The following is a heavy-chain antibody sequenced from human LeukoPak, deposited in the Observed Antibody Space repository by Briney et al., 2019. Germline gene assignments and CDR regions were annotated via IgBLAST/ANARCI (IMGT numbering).Heavy chain of an antibody. CDR1: GFTFSSYS. D-gene: IGHD2-8*02. CDR2: ISSSSSYI. CDR3: ARVAVSGPTGWFDS. Sequence: GGSLRLSCAASGFTFSSYSMNWVRQAPGKGLEWVSSISSSSSYIYYADSVKGRFTISRDNVDNVVYLEMNSLGAEDTATYYCARVAVSGPTGWFDSWGQGTLVIVSS. J-gene: IGHJ5*01. V-gene: IGHV3-21*01.